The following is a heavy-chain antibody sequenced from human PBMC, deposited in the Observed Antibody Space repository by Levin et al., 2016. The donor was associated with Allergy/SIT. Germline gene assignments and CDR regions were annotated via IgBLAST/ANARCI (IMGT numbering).Heavy chain of an antibody. Sequence: ASVKVSCKGSGYTFSNYGINWVRQAPGQGLEWMGWISPYNGNTDLAQKFQGRVTMATETSTNTVYMEMRSLRSDDTAMYYCTRDLTAWARLRLIEHWGQGTLVTVSS. V-gene: IGHV1-18*01. CDR3: TRDLTAWARLRLIEH. J-gene: IGHJ4*02. CDR1: GYTFSNYG. D-gene: IGHD2-21*01. CDR2: ISPYNGNT.